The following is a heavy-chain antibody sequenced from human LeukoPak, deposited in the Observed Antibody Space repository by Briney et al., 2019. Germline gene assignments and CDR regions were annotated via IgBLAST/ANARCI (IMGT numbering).Heavy chain of an antibody. J-gene: IGHJ3*02. CDR1: GGSISSYY. CDR3: ARVAAARSDAFDI. CDR2: IYYSGST. D-gene: IGHD6-13*01. Sequence: SETLSLTCTVSGGSISSYYWSWMRQPPGRGLEWIGYIYYSGSTNYNPSLKSRVTISVDTSKNQFSLKLSSVTAADTAVYYCARVAAARSDAFDIWGQGTMVTVSS. V-gene: IGHV4-59*01.